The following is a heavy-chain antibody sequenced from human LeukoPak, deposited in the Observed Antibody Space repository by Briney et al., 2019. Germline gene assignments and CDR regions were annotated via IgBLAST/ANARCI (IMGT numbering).Heavy chain of an antibody. J-gene: IGHJ5*02. V-gene: IGHV1-2*04. CDR2: INPNSGGT. Sequence: ASVKVSCKASGYTFTGYYMHWVRQAPGQGLEWMGWINPNSGGTNYAQKFQGWVTMTRDTSISTAYMELSRLRSDDTAVYYCARDGDIVVVLNWFDPWGQGTLVTVSS. D-gene: IGHD2-2*01. CDR1: GYTFTGYY. CDR3: ARDGDIVVVLNWFDP.